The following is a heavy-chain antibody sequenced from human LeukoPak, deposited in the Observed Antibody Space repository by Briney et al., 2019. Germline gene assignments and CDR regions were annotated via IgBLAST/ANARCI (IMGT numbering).Heavy chain of an antibody. D-gene: IGHD3-3*01. CDR1: GFSFSSHG. CDR2: IWYDGSKK. Sequence: GGSLRLSCAASGFSFSSHGMHWVRQAPGKGLEWVAVIWYDGSKKYHADSVKGRFTISRDNSENTLYLQMNSLRAEDTALYYCARGWSGHYNAMDVWGLGTTVTVSS. CDR3: ARGWSGHYNAMDV. V-gene: IGHV3-33*01. J-gene: IGHJ6*02.